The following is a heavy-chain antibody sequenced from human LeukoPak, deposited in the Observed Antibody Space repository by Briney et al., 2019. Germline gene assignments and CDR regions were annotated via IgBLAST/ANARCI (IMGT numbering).Heavy chain of an antibody. D-gene: IGHD6-19*01. CDR1: GYTFTGYY. CDR3: SAVAPTAFDI. J-gene: IGHJ3*02. Sequence: ASVKVSCKASGYTFTGYYMYWVRQAPGQGLEWMGWINPNTGGTNYAQKFQGRVTMTRDTSISTAYMELSRLRSDDTAVYYCSAVAPTAFDIWGQGTMVTVSS. CDR2: INPNTGGT. V-gene: IGHV1-2*02.